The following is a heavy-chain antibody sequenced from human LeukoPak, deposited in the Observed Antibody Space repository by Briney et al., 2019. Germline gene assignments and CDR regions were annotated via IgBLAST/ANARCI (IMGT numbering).Heavy chain of an antibody. J-gene: IGHJ4*02. CDR2: ISYDGSNK. CDR1: GFTFSSYG. CDR3: ARGSSGWYFDY. Sequence: GGSLRLSCAASGFTFSSYGMHWVRQAPGKGLEWVAVISYDGSNKYYADSVKGRFTISRDNSKNTLYLQMNSLRAEDTAVYYCARGSSGWYFDYWGQGTLVTVSS. D-gene: IGHD6-19*01. V-gene: IGHV3-30*03.